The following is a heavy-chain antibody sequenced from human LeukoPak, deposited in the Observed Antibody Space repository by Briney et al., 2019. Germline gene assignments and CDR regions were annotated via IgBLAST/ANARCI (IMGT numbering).Heavy chain of an antibody. CDR1: GGSISSGGYS. CDR3: ARGVTMVRGVPN. CDR2: IYYSGST. J-gene: IGHJ4*02. V-gene: IGHV4-30-4*07. Sequence: SETLSLTCAVSGGSISSGGYSWNWIRQPAGKGLEWIGFIYYSGSTYYNPSLKSRVTISVDTSKNQFSLKLSSVTAADTAVYYCARGVTMVRGVPNWGQGTLVTVSS. D-gene: IGHD3-10*01.